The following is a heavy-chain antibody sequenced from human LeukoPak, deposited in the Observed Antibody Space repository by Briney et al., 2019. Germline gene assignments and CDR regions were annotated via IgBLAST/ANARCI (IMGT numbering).Heavy chain of an antibody. CDR2: IIPIFGTA. Sequence: GASVKVSCKASGGIFSSYAISWVRQAPGQGLEWMGGIIPIFGTANYAQKFQGRVTITTDESTSTAYMELSSLRSEDTAVYYCAREGSTYYYDSSGYSLGYWGQGTLVTVSS. D-gene: IGHD3-22*01. V-gene: IGHV1-69*05. CDR1: GGIFSSYA. J-gene: IGHJ4*02. CDR3: AREGSTYYYDSSGYSLGY.